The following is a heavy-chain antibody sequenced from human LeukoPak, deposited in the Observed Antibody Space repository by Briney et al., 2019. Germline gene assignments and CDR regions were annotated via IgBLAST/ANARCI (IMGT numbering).Heavy chain of an antibody. V-gene: IGHV1-2*02. D-gene: IGHD6-6*01. Sequence: APVKVSCKASGYTFTGYYMHWVRQAPGQGLEWMGWIDPNSGGTDYAQKFQGRVTMTRDTSISTAYMEVSRLRFDDTAVYYCARVGRSSSSSPHYYYYYMDVWGKGTTVTVSS. CDR2: IDPNSGGT. CDR3: ARVGRSSSSSPHYYYYYMDV. J-gene: IGHJ6*03. CDR1: GYTFTGYY.